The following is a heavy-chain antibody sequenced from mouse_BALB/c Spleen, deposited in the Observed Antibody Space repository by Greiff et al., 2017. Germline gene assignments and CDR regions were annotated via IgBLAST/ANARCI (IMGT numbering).Heavy chain of an antibody. CDR1: GYTFTSYW. Sequence: EVKLQQSGTVLARPGASVKMSCKASGYTFTSYWMHWVKQRPGQGLEWIGAIYPGNSDTSYNQKFKGKAKLTAVTSTSTAYMELSSLTNEDSAVYYCTRWDGKVYYYAMDYWGQGTSVTVSS. CDR2: IYPGNSDT. V-gene: IGHV1-5*01. CDR3: TRWDGKVYYYAMDY. D-gene: IGHD2-1*01. J-gene: IGHJ4*01.